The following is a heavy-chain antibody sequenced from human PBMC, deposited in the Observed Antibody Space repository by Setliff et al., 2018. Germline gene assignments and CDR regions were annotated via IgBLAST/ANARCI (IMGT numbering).Heavy chain of an antibody. Sequence: GGSMRLSCAASGFTFNSYPLHWVRQTPGKGLEWVATIKFADRPTYYADSLKGRFTISRDNSKNTLYLQMNSLRAEDTAVYYCAKNHLAGTPHVYFDYWGQGTLVTVSS. D-gene: IGHD6-19*01. J-gene: IGHJ4*02. V-gene: IGHV3-30*07. CDR1: GFTFNSYP. CDR3: AKNHLAGTPHVYFDY. CDR2: IKFADRPT.